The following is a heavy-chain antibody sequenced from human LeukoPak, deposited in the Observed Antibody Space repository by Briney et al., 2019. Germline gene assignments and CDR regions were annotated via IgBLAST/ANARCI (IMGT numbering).Heavy chain of an antibody. Sequence: GVSLRLSCVASGFGVSSNYMTWVRQAPGKGLEWVSLIYSGGSTDYADSVKGRFTISRHNSENTVYLQMTTLRPEDTAVYYCAREGYGEWYGMDVWGQGTTVTVS. CDR2: IYSGGST. CDR1: GFGVSSNY. V-gene: IGHV3-53*04. CDR3: AREGYGEWYGMDV. D-gene: IGHD4-17*01. J-gene: IGHJ6*02.